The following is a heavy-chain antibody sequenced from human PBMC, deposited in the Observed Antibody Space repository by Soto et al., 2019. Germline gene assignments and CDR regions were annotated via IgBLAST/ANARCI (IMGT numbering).Heavy chain of an antibody. V-gene: IGHV3-23*01. CDR1: GFVFSNHA. J-gene: IGHJ4*02. CDR3: PKRKVRGAVTKTFDY. D-gene: IGHD4-17*01. CDR2: ISDGGNLI. Sequence: EVPLLESGGGLVQPGGSLSFSCAASGFVFSNHALSWVRQVPGEGLEWIFGISDGGNLIYYADYVRGRFTMSRDNSQNMLYLQMNSLRVETTAVYFCPKRKVRGAVTKTFDYRHQGARGTVS.